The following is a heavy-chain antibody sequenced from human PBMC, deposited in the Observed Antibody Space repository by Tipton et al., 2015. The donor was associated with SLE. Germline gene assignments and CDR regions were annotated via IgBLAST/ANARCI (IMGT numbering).Heavy chain of an antibody. CDR3: ARHDYDSNGYYQHYFDY. CDR2: ISHTGNI. J-gene: IGHJ4*02. V-gene: IGHV4-38-2*02. D-gene: IGHD3-22*01. CDR1: GYSISSGHY. Sequence: TLSLTCTVSGYSISSGHYWGWIRQSPEKGLEWIGSISHTGNIYYNPSLKSRVSMSIDTSRNEVFLRLSSVTAADTAVYYCARHDYDSNGYYQHYFDYWGQGTLVTVSS.